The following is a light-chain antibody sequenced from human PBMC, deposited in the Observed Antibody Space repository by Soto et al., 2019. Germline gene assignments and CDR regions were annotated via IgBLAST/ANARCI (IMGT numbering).Light chain of an antibody. J-gene: IGKJ1*01. CDR2: LGS. CDR3: MQALQTPGWT. CDR1: QSLLHSNGYNY. V-gene: IGKV2-28*01. Sequence: DIVMTQSPLSLPVTPGEPASISCRSSQSLLHSNGYNYLDWYLQKPGQSPQLLIYLGSNRASGVPDRFSGSGSGPDFTLKISRVEAEDVGVYYCMQALQTPGWTFRQGTKVEIK.